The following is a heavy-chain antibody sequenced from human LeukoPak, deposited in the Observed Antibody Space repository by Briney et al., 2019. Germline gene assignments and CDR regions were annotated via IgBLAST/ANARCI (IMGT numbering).Heavy chain of an antibody. V-gene: IGHV3-30-3*01. CDR2: ISYDGSNK. J-gene: IGHJ4*02. CDR3: ASLDQPDY. Sequence: PGGSLRLSCAASGFTFSSYATHWVRQAPGKGLEWVAVISYDGSNKYYADSVKGRFTISRDNSKNTLYLQMNSLRAEDTAVYYCASLDQPDYSGQGTLVTFPS. CDR1: GFTFSSYA.